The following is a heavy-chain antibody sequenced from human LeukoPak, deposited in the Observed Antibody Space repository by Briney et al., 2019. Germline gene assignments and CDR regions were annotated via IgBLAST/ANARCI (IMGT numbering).Heavy chain of an antibody. CDR1: GYTFTDHW. CDR3: ARAVAQDFDY. J-gene: IGHJ4*02. V-gene: IGHV1-46*01. Sequence: ASVKVSCKASGYTFTDHWIHWVRQAPGEGLDWMGMIKPSHGETRYAQTFQGRVTMTGDTSTTTVYMELSSLRSEDTAVFYCARAVAQDFDYWGQGSLVTVSS. CDR2: IKPSHGET.